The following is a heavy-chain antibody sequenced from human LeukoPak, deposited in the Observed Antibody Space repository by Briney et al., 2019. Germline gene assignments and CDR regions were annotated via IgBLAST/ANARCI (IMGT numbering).Heavy chain of an antibody. V-gene: IGHV1-8*03. CDR3: AREDGDKGAFDI. CDR2: MNPNSGNT. J-gene: IGHJ3*02. CDR1: GYTFTSYD. Sequence: GASVKVSCKASGYTFTSYDINWVRQATGQGLEWMGWMNPNSGNTGYAQKLQGRVTITRNTSISTAYMELSSLRSEDTAVYYCAREDGDKGAFDIWGQGTMVTVSS. D-gene: IGHD7-27*01.